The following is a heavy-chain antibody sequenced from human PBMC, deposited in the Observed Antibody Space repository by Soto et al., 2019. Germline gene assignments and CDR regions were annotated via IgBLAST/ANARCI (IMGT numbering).Heavy chain of an antibody. D-gene: IGHD3-10*01. V-gene: IGHV4-59*08. CDR1: GGSISNYY. CDR2: IYFSGST. CDR3: ARRYGGAVDY. Sequence: QVQLQESGPGLVKPSETLSLTCTVSGGSISNYYWRWIRQPPGKGLEWIGYIYFSGSTNYNPSLKSRVTLSVDTSKNQFSLKLSSVTAADPAVYYCARRYGGAVDYWGQGTLVTVSS. J-gene: IGHJ4*02.